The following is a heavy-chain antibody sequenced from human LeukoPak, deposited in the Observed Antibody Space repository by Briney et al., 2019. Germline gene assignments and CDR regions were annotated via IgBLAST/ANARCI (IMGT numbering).Heavy chain of an antibody. J-gene: IGHJ3*02. D-gene: IGHD2-15*01. CDR1: GYTFTGYY. CDR3: AREISGTIAPLDAFDI. V-gene: IGHV1-2*02. Sequence: ASVKVSCKASGYTFTGYYMHWVRQAPGQGLEWMGWINPDSGGTNYAQKFQGRVTMTRDTSISTAYMELSRLRSDDTAVYYCAREISGTIAPLDAFDIWGQGTMVTVSS. CDR2: INPDSGGT.